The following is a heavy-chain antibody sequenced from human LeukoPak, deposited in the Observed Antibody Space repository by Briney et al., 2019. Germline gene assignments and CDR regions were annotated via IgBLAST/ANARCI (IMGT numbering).Heavy chain of an antibody. CDR1: GFTFGSYA. Sequence: PGGSLRLSCAASGFTFGSYAMSWVRQAPGKGLEGVSAISGSGGSTYYADSVKGRFTISRDNSKTTLYLQMNSLRAEDTAVYYCARGGTGYCSSTSCLGERFDYWGQGTLVTVSS. D-gene: IGHD2-2*01. CDR2: ISGSGGST. CDR3: ARGGTGYCSSTSCLGERFDY. V-gene: IGHV3-23*01. J-gene: IGHJ4*02.